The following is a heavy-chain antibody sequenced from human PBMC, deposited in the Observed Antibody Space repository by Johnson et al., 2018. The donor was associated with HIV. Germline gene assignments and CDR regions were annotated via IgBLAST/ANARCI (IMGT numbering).Heavy chain of an antibody. Sequence: VQLVESGGGVVQPGRSLRLSCAASGFTFSSYAMHWVRQAPGKGLEWVAVISYDGSNKYYADSVKGRFTISRDNSKNTLYLQMNSLRAEDTAVYYCARAPEVRGVDAFDVWGQGTMVTVSS. V-gene: IGHV3-30*04. CDR2: ISYDGSNK. D-gene: IGHD3-10*01. CDR1: GFTFSSYA. CDR3: ARAPEVRGVDAFDV. J-gene: IGHJ3*01.